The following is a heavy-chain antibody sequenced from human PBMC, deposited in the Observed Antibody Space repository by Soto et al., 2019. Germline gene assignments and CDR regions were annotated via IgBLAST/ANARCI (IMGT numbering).Heavy chain of an antibody. D-gene: IGHD3-10*01. J-gene: IGHJ6*02. CDR1: GFTFSSYA. CDR2: ISYDGSNK. V-gene: IGHV3-30-3*01. CDR3: AREGFGELLYYYGMDV. Sequence: AGSLRLSCAASGFTFSSYAMHWVRQAPGKGLEWVAVISYDGSNKYYADSVKGRFTISRDNSKNTLYLQMNSLRAEDTAVYYCAREGFGELLYYYGMDVWGQGTTVTVSS.